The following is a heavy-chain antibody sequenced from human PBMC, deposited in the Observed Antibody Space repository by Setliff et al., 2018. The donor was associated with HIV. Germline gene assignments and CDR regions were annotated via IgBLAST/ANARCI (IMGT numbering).Heavy chain of an antibody. CDR2: INHSGST. V-gene: IGHV4-34*01. J-gene: IGHJ4*02. CDR1: GGSFSGFY. CDR3: ARGPPGSSIGWYVGY. D-gene: IGHD6-19*01. Sequence: SETLSLTCAVYGGSFSGFYWNWIRQPPGKGLEWIGEINHSGSTNYNPSLMSRVTISVDTSKNQFSLRLSSVIAADTAVYYCARGPPGSSIGWYVGYWGQGTLVTVSS.